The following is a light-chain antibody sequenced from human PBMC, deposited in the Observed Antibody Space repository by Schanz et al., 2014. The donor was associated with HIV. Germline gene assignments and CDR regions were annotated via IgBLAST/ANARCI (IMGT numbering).Light chain of an antibody. Sequence: QSVLTQPPSASGTPGQRVTISCSGTTSNIGSNIVNWYQQLPGTAPKLLIYTNNQRPSGVPDRFSGSKSGTSASLAISGLQSEDEADYYCSSYTSSSSLYVFGTGTKLTVL. CDR1: TSNIGSNI. V-gene: IGLV1-44*01. CDR2: TNN. CDR3: SSYTSSSSLYV. J-gene: IGLJ1*01.